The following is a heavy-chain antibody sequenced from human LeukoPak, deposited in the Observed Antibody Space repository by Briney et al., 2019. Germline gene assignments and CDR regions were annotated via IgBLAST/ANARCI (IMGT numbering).Heavy chain of an antibody. CDR1: GGSFSGYY. Sequence: SETLSLTCAVYGGSFSGYYWSWIRQPPGKGLEWIGEINHSGSTNYNPSLKSRVTISVDTSKNQFSLKLSSVTAADTAVYYCARRIVEYYYDSSGYCYVGAFDIWGQGTMVTVSS. CDR2: INHSGST. CDR3: ARRIVEYYYDSSGYCYVGAFDI. J-gene: IGHJ3*02. V-gene: IGHV4-34*01. D-gene: IGHD3-22*01.